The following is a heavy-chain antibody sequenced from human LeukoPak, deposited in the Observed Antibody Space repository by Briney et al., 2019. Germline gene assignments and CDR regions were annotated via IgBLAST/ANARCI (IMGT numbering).Heavy chain of an antibody. V-gene: IGHV3-23*01. Sequence: PGGSLRLSCAASGFTFSSYAMNWVRQAPGKGLEWVSTISGSGGSTYYADSVKGRFTISKDNAKNSLYLQMNSLRAEDTAVYFCARVPVAGATTWPFDYWGQGTLVTISS. CDR2: ISGSGGST. CDR3: ARVPVAGATTWPFDY. CDR1: GFTFSSYA. J-gene: IGHJ4*02. D-gene: IGHD1-26*01.